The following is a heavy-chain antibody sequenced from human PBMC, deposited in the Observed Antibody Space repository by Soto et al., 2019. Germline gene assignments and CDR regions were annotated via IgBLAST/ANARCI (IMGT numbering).Heavy chain of an antibody. D-gene: IGHD3-3*01. V-gene: IGHV4-59*08. CDR2: IYYAGTA. CDR3: ARLGDYYPAFHA. Sequence: QVQLQESGPGLVKPSETLSLNCTVSGGSISPYYWSWVRQPPGKRLEWIGYIYYAGTASYNPSLKRRVSISVDTSKNEVSMKVTSVTAADTAVYYCARLGDYYPAFHAWGHSTLVTVSS. J-gene: IGHJ1*01. CDR1: GGSISPYY.